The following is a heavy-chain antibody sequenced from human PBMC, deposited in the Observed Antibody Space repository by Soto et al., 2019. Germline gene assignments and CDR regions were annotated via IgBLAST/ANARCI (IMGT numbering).Heavy chain of an antibody. CDR2: IYYSGST. Sequence: SEILSLTCTVSGGSISSSSYYWGWIRQPPGKGLEWIGSIYYSGSTYYNPSLKSRVTISVDTSKNQFSLKLSSVTAADTAVYYCARPYYYGSGSYWGVPPGYYGMDVWGQGTTVTVSS. CDR3: ARPYYYGSGSYWGVPPGYYGMDV. D-gene: IGHD3-10*01. CDR1: GGSISSSSYY. J-gene: IGHJ6*02. V-gene: IGHV4-39*01.